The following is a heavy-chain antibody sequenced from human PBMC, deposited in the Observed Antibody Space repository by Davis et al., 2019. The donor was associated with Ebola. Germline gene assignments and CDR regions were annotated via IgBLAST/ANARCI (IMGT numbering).Heavy chain of an antibody. D-gene: IGHD3-10*01. Sequence: GESLTISCKRSGYSFTSYWIGWVRQMPGKGLEWMGIIYPGDSDTRYSPSFQGQVTITADKSISTAYLQWSSLKASDTAMYYCARHARYYGSGSQVYYYYGMDVWGQGTTVTVSS. J-gene: IGHJ6*02. CDR2: IYPGDSDT. CDR1: GYSFTSYW. V-gene: IGHV5-51*01. CDR3: ARHARYYGSGSQVYYYYGMDV.